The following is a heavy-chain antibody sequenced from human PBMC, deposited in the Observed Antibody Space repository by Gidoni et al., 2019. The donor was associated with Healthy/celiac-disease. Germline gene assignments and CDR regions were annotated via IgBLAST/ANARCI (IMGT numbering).Heavy chain of an antibody. J-gene: IGHJ4*02. D-gene: IGHD3-16*01. V-gene: IGHV3-23*04. CDR3: AKVAPPFGGAMPHYYFDY. Sequence: EVQLVESGGGLVQPGGSLSLSCAASGFPLSSTAMGWLRQAPGQGLEWVSAISGSGGSTYYADSVKGRFTISRDNSKNTLYLQMNSLRAEDTAVYYCAKVAPPFGGAMPHYYFDYWGQGTLVTVSS. CDR1: GFPLSSTA. CDR2: ISGSGGST.